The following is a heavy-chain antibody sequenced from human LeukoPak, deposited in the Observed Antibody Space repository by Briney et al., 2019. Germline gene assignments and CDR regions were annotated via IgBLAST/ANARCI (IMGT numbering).Heavy chain of an antibody. CDR3: MIRVVPAAIQDYYYYMDV. J-gene: IGHJ6*03. CDR1: GGTFSSYA. V-gene: IGHV1-69*13. D-gene: IGHD2-2*01. CDR2: IVPIFGTA. Sequence: GASVKVSCKASGGTFSSYAISWVRQAPGQGLEWMGGIVPIFGTANYAQKFQGRVTITADESTSTAYMELSRLRSEDTAVYYCMIRVVPAAIQDYYYYMDVWGKGTTVTVSS.